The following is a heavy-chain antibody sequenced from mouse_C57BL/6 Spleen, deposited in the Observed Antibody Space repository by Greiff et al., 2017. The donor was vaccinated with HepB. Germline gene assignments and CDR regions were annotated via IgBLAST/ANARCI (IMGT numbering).Heavy chain of an antibody. D-gene: IGHD2-2*01. Sequence: EVQLQQSGAELVKPGASVKLSCTASGFNIKDYYMHWVKQRTEQGLEWIGRIDPEDGETKYAPKFQGKATITADTSSNTAYLQLSSLTSEDTAVEYCARPIYYGSPMDYWGQGTSVTVSS. J-gene: IGHJ4*01. CDR2: IDPEDGET. CDR1: GFNIKDYY. V-gene: IGHV14-2*01. CDR3: ARPIYYGSPMDY.